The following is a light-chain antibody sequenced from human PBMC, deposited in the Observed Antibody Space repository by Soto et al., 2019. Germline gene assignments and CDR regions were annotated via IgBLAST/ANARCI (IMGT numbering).Light chain of an antibody. CDR3: SSYTSSSTQV. V-gene: IGLV2-14*03. J-gene: IGLJ3*02. CDR1: SSDVGGYNY. CDR2: DVS. Sequence: QSALTQPASVSGSPGQSITISCTGTSSDVGGYNYVSWYQHHPGKAPKLMIYDVSHRASGISNRFSGSKSGNTASLSISGLQTEDEADYYCSSYTSSSTQVFGGGTKVTVL.